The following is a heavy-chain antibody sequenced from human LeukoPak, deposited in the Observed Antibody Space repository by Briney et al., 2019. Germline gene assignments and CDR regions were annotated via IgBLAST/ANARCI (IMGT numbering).Heavy chain of an antibody. Sequence: ASVKVSCKASGYTFTSYYMHWVRQAPGQGLEWMGIINPSGGSTSYAQKFQGRVTMTRDTSTSTVYMELSSLRSGDTAVYYCARGNRGNSGFVLNYYYYGMDVWGQGTTVTVSS. D-gene: IGHD2-21*02. J-gene: IGHJ6*02. V-gene: IGHV1-46*01. CDR3: ARGNRGNSGFVLNYYYYGMDV. CDR1: GYTFTSYY. CDR2: INPSGGST.